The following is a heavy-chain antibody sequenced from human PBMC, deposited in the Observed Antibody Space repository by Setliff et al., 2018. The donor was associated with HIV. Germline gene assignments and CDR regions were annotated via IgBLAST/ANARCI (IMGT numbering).Heavy chain of an antibody. CDR2: ISFDGYTE. V-gene: IGHV3-30*04. CDR1: GFTFSSSA. CDR3: ARGSSLFWSGSFDY. Sequence: GGSLRLSCAASGFTFSSSAMHWVRQSPGKGLEWVAVISFDGYTEYYADSVRGRFTISRDNSRNTLYLQMDSLRAEDTAMYYCARGSSLFWSGSFDYWGQGTLVTVSS. D-gene: IGHD3-3*01. J-gene: IGHJ4*02.